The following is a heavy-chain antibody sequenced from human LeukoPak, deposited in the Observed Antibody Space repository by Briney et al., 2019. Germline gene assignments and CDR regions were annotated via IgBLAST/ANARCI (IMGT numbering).Heavy chain of an antibody. CDR3: ARSGYCSGGSCSRSYYYYGMDV. Sequence: ASVKVSCKASGYTFTSNYIHWVRQAPGQGLEWMGMIYPRDGSTSYAQKFQGRVTVTRDTSTSTVHMELSGLRSEDTAVYYCARSGYCSGGSCSRSYYYYGMDVWGQGTTVTVSS. CDR2: IYPRDGST. D-gene: IGHD2-15*01. CDR1: GYTFTSNY. J-gene: IGHJ6*02. V-gene: IGHV1-46*01.